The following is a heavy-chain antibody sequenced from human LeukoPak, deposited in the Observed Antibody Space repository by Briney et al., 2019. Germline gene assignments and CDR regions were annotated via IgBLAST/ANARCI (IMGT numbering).Heavy chain of an antibody. CDR1: GFTFSSYA. Sequence: GGSLRLSCAASGFTFSSYAMSWVRQAPGKGLGWVSAISGSGGSTYYADSVKGRFTISRDNSKNTLYLQMNSLRAEDTAAYYCAKVSSGYYYNNDYWGQGTLVTVSS. J-gene: IGHJ4*02. CDR3: AKVSSGYYYNNDY. CDR2: ISGSGGST. D-gene: IGHD3-22*01. V-gene: IGHV3-23*01.